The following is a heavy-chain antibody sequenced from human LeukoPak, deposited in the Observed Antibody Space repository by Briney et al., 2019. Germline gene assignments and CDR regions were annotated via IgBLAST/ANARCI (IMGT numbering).Heavy chain of an antibody. CDR1: GGSFSGYY. CDR2: INHSGST. V-gene: IGHV4-34*01. D-gene: IGHD1-26*01. Sequence: SETLSLTRAVYGGSFSGYYWSWIRQPPGKGLEWIGEINHSGSTNYNPSLKSRVTISVDTSKNQFSLKLSSVTAADTAVYYCAIVGATPDYWGQGTLVTVSS. CDR3: AIVGATPDY. J-gene: IGHJ4*02.